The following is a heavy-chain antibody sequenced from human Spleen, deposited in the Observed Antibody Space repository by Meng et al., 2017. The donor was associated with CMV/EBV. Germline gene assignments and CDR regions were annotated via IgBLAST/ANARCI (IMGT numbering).Heavy chain of an antibody. CDR2: VSYSGNT. J-gene: IGHJ1*01. Sequence: LTCTVSDGSFGSSYYYWGWIRQPPGKGLEWIGSVSYSGNTYYSPSLKSRITIAGDTSKRHFSLKLSSMTIADTAVYYCVSGAWYFQHWGRGALVTVSS. CDR1: DGSFGSSYYY. CDR3: VSGAWYFQH. V-gene: IGHV4-39*02. D-gene: IGHD2-21*02.